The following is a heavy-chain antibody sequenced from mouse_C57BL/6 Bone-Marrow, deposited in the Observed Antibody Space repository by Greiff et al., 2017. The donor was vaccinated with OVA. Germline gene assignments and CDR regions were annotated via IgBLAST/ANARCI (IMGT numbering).Heavy chain of an antibody. J-gene: IGHJ1*03. V-gene: IGHV1-50*01. CDR1: GYTFTSYW. Sequence: QVQLQQPGAELVKPGASVKLSCKASGYTFTSYWMQWVKQRPGQGLEWIGEIDPSDSYTNYNQKFKGKATLTVATSSSTAYMQLSSLTSEDSAVYYCAREVLSNYSWYFDVWGTGTTVTVSS. D-gene: IGHD2-5*01. CDR2: IDPSDSYT. CDR3: AREVLSNYSWYFDV.